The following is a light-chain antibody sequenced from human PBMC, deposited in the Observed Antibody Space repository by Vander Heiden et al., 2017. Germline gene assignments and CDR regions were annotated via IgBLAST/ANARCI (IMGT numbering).Light chain of an antibody. J-gene: IGKJ1*01. V-gene: IGKV1-5*03. CDR1: QTITSW. Sequence: DIQMTQSPSTLSESVGDRVTITCRASQTITSWLAWYQQKPGKAPNLLIYKASTLKSGVPSRFSGSGSGTEFTPTISSLQPDDFAAYYCQHYNTYSTPFGQGTKVEF. CDR3: QHYNTYSTP. CDR2: KAS.